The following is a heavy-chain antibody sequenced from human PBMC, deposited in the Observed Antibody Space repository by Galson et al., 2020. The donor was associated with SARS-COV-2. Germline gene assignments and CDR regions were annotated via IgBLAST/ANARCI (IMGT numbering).Heavy chain of an antibody. J-gene: IGHJ6*02. CDR2: ISSSSSYI. V-gene: IGHV3-21*01. D-gene: IGHD2-2*01. CDR3: ARDISVVPAAVGVFFDYYYYGMDV. CDR1: GFTFSSYS. Sequence: GGSLRLSCAASGFTFSSYSMNWVRQAPGKGLEWVSSISSSSSYIYYADSVKGRFTISRDNAKNSLYLQMNSLRAEDTAVYYCARDISVVPAAVGVFFDYYYYGMDVWGQGTTVTVSS.